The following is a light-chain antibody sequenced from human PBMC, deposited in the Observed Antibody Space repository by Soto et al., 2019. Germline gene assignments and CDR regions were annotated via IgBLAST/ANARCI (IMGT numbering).Light chain of an antibody. V-gene: IGKV1-8*01. Sequence: IRMTQSPSSFSASTGDRVTITCRASQGIGSYLAWYQQKPGKAPDLLIYSASTLQSGVPSRFSGSGSETEFSLTIRALQPEDFATYYCQQLSRYPLTFGGGTKVDIK. CDR3: QQLSRYPLT. CDR1: QGIGSY. J-gene: IGKJ4*01. CDR2: SAS.